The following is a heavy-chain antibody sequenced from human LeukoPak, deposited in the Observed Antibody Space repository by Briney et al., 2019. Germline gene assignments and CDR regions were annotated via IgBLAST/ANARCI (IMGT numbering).Heavy chain of an antibody. CDR1: GFTFSSYT. CDR2: ISSNGYYI. CDR3: ARSPGGYCSSTSCLPPDY. V-gene: IGHV3-21*01. J-gene: IGHJ4*02. Sequence: GGSLRLSCAAPGFTFSSYTINWVRQAPGKGLEWVSSISSNGYYIYYADPLRGRFAISRDNAKNSLYLQMNSLRAEDTAVYYCARSPGGYCSSTSCLPPDYWGQGTLVTVSS. D-gene: IGHD2-2*01.